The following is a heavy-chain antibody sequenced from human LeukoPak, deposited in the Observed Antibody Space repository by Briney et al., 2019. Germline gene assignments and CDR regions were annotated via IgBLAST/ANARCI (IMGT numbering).Heavy chain of an antibody. CDR3: ARARGYSYVVDF. D-gene: IGHD5-18*01. CDR2: IYYSGST. CDR1: GGSISSYY. Sequence: PSETLSLTCTVSGGSISSYYWSWIRQPPGKGLEWIGYIYYSGSTNYNPSLKSRVTISVDTSKNQFSLKLSSVTAADTAVYYCARARGYSYVVDFWGQGTLVTVSS. V-gene: IGHV4-59*01. J-gene: IGHJ4*02.